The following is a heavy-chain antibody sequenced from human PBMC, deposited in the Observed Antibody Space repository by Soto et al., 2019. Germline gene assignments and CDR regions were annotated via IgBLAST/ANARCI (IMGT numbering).Heavy chain of an antibody. Sequence: QVQLVQSGAEVKKPGSSVKVSCKASGGTFSSYAISWVRQAPGQGLEWMGGIIPLFGTANYAQKFQGRVTITADESTSTAYMELSSLRSEDTAVYYCARAPCDISSCNYYYHGMDVWGQGTTVTVSS. J-gene: IGHJ6*02. V-gene: IGHV1-69*01. D-gene: IGHD6-13*01. CDR1: GGTFSSYA. CDR2: IIPLFGTA. CDR3: ARAPCDISSCNYYYHGMDV.